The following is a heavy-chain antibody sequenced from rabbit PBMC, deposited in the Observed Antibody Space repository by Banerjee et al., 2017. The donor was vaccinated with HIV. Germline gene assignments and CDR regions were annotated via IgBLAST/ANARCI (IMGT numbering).Heavy chain of an antibody. CDR1: GFSFSSRYD. J-gene: IGHJ3*01. CDR2: IYGGSSSNT. V-gene: IGHV1S45*01. CDR3: ARDSTSDYRLIRLNL. D-gene: IGHD1-1*01. Sequence: QEQLEESGGDLVKPGASLTVTCTASGFSFSSRYDMCWVRQAPGKGLEWIACIYGGSSSNTYYASWVNGRFTISKTSSTTVTLQMTSLTAADTATYFCARDSTSDYRLIRLNLWGQGTLVTVS.